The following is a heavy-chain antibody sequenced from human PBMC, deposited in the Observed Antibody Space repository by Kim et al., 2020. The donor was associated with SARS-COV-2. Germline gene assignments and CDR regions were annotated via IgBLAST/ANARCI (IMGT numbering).Heavy chain of an antibody. D-gene: IGHD3-3*01. Sequence: SETLSLTCAVSGGSISSGGYSWSWIRQPPGKGLEWIGYIYHSGSTYYNPSLKSRVTISVDRAKNQFSLKLSSVTAADTAVYYCVFSYYYMDVWAKGPTAT. CDR2: IYHSGST. V-gene: IGHV4-30-2*01. CDR1: GGSISSGGYS. J-gene: IGHJ6*03. CDR3: VFSYYYMDV.